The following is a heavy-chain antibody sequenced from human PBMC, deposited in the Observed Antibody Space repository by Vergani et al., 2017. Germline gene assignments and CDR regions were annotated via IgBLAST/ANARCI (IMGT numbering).Heavy chain of an antibody. J-gene: IGHJ4*02. CDR1: GGSITSSSYY. Sequence: QLPLQESGPGLVKPSETLSLPCTVSGGSITSSSYYWGWLRHPPGKGLEWIGEINHSGSTNYTPSLKSRVTISVDTSKNPFSLKLSSVTAEDTAVYYCARVRAVTTGGYNFDFGGQGTLVTVSS. V-gene: IGHV4-61*05. D-gene: IGHD4-11*01. CDR3: ARVRAVTTGGYNFDF. CDR2: INHSGST.